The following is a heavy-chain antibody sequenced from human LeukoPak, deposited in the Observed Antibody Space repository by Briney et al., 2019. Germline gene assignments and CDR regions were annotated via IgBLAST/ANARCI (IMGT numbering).Heavy chain of an antibody. V-gene: IGHV3-30*02. Sequence: GGSLRLSCAASGFTFSSYGMHWVRQAPGKGLEWVAFIRYDGSNKYYADSVKGRFTISRDNSKNTLYLQMNSLRAEDTALYYCASRGTNDFDCWGQGTLVTVSS. J-gene: IGHJ4*02. CDR1: GFTFSSYG. CDR3: ASRGTNDFDC. CDR2: IRYDGSNK. D-gene: IGHD3-16*01.